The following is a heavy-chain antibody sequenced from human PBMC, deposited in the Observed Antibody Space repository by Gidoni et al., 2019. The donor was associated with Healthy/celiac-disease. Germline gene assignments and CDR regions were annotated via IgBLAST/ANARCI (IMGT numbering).Heavy chain of an antibody. V-gene: IGHV3-73*02. J-gene: IGHJ4*02. CDR3: TRHGGGDGEVDY. CDR2: IRSKANSYAT. CDR1: GFTFSGSA. D-gene: IGHD4-17*01. Sequence: EVQLVESGGGLVQPGGSLKLSCAASGFTFSGSAMHWVRQASGKGREWVGRIRSKANSYATAYAASVKGRFTISRDDSKNTAYLQMNSLKTEDTAVYYCTRHGGGDGEVDYWGQGTLVTVSS.